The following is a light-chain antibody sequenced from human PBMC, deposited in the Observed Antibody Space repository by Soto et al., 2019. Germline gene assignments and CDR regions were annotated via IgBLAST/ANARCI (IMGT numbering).Light chain of an antibody. V-gene: IGKV4-1*01. CDR1: QSVLSSSNNENY. Sequence: DIVMTQSPDSLAVSLGERATINCKSSQSVLSSSNNENYLAWYQQKPRQPPKLLIYWASTRESGVPDRFSGSGSGTDFTLSITSLQAEDVAVYYCQQYYSLPFTFGPGTKVDIK. J-gene: IGKJ3*01. CDR3: QQYYSLPFT. CDR2: WAS.